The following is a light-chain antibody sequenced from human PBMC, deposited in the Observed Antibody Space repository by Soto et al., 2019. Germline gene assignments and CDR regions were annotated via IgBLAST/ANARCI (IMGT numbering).Light chain of an antibody. CDR3: SSFEASNNLL. CDR1: SSDVGGYNY. V-gene: IGLV2-8*01. CDR2: EVS. Sequence: QSVLTQPPSASGSPGQSVTISCTGTSSDVGGYNYVSWYQQHPGKAPKLMIYEVSKRPSGVPDRFSGSKSGNTATLTVSGLQVEDEADYYCSSFEASNNLLFGGGTKLTVL. J-gene: IGLJ2*01.